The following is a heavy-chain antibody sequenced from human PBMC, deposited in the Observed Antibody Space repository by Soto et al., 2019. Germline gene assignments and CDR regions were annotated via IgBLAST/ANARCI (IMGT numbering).Heavy chain of an antibody. CDR2: IIGDGSDT. D-gene: IGHD5-18*01. V-gene: IGHV3-74*01. CDR1: GLTFRNYW. Sequence: EVQLVESGGGVVQPGGSLRLSCAASGLTFRNYWMHWVRQVPGKGLVWVSRIIGDGSDTFYADSVKGRFTISRDNAKNTLYLQMNNLRDEDTAVYYCAAYSYGGMYHWGQGTLVTVSS. J-gene: IGHJ5*02. CDR3: AAYSYGGMYH.